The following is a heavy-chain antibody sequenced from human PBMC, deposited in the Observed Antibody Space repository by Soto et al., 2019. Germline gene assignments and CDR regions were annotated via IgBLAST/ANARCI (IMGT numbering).Heavy chain of an antibody. CDR1: GFSLITSGVG. CDR3: AKGGCSGWNIWFDP. V-gene: IGHV2-5*01. D-gene: IGHD6-19*01. CDR2: IYWNDDK. J-gene: IGHJ5*02. Sequence: GPTLVNPTQTLTLTCIFSGFSLITSGVGVGWIRQPPGKALEWLGFIYWNDDKRYSPSLKSRLTITKDTSKNQVVLTMTNMDPVDKATSYRAKGGCSGWNIWFDPRGKGTMITISS.